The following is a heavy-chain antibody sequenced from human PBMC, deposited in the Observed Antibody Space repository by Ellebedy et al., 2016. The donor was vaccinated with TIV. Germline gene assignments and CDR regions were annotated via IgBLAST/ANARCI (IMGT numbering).Heavy chain of an antibody. V-gene: IGHV1-2*02. J-gene: IGHJ4*02. Sequence: ASVKVSXXASGYSFTGYYIHWVRQAPGQRLEWMGWINPNSGGTNYAQKFQGRVTMTKDTSISTAYMELSSLRSDDTAVFYCAKGQRVFDLWGQGTLVTVSS. CDR2: INPNSGGT. CDR3: AKGQRVFDL. CDR1: GYSFTGYY.